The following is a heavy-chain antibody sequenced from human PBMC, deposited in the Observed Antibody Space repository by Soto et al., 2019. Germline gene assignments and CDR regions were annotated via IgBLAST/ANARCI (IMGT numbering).Heavy chain of an antibody. Sequence: GGSLRLSCAASGFTFSSYGMHWVRQAPGKGLEWVAVIWYDGSNKYYADSVKGRFTISRDNSKNTLYLQMNSLRAEDTAVYYCAKDNGDYVPDWFDPWGQGTLVTVSS. D-gene: IGHD4-17*01. V-gene: IGHV3-33*06. CDR3: AKDNGDYVPDWFDP. J-gene: IGHJ5*02. CDR1: GFTFSSYG. CDR2: IWYDGSNK.